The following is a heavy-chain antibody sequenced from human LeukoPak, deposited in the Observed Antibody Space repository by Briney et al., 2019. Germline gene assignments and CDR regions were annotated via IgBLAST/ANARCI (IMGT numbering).Heavy chain of an antibody. D-gene: IGHD6-25*01. CDR1: GFTFSSYA. V-gene: IGHV3-23*01. Sequence: GGSLRLSCAASGFTFSSYAMSWVRQAPGRGLEWVSAISGSGGSTYYAGSVKGRFTVSRDTSKNTLYLQMNSLRAEDTAVYYCARKGIGSSRYQNMDVWGKGTTVTVSS. CDR2: ISGSGGST. J-gene: IGHJ6*03. CDR3: ARKGIGSSRYQNMDV.